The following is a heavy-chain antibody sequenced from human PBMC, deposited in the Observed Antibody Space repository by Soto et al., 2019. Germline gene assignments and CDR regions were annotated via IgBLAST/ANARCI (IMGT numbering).Heavy chain of an antibody. Sequence: PSETLSLTCAVSGGSISSSNWWSWVRQPPGKGLEWIGEIYHSGSTNYNPSLKSRVTISVDKSKNQFSLKLSSVTAADTAVYYCARVEWLVMLGMDVWGQGTTVTVSS. CDR2: IYHSGST. D-gene: IGHD6-19*01. V-gene: IGHV4-4*02. CDR1: GGSISSSNW. J-gene: IGHJ6*02. CDR3: ARVEWLVMLGMDV.